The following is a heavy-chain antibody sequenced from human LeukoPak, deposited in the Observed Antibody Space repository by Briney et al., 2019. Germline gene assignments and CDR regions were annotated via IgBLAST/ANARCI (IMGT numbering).Heavy chain of an antibody. CDR2: INPSSGGT. CDR3: ASSSEPGIAAAGTG. D-gene: IGHD6-13*01. J-gene: IGHJ4*02. Sequence: ASEKVSYQASGYSFTGYYMHWVRPAAGQGLEWMGWINPSSGGTYCAQKFQGRVTMTRDTSISTAYMELSRLRSDDTAVYYCASSSEPGIAAAGTGWGQGTLVTVSS. CDR1: GYSFTGYY. V-gene: IGHV1-2*02.